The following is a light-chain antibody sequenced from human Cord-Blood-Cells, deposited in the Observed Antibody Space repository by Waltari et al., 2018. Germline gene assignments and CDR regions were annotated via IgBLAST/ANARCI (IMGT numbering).Light chain of an antibody. J-gene: IGKJ4*01. CDR3: QQSSNGPPSLT. CDR1: QSVSSY. V-gene: IGKV3-11*01. Sequence: EIVFTQSPATLSLSPGERATLSCRASQSVSSYLAWYQQNPGQAPRRLIYDASNRATGIPARFSGSGSGTDFTLTISSLEPEDFAVYYSQQSSNGPPSLTFGGGTKVEIK. CDR2: DAS.